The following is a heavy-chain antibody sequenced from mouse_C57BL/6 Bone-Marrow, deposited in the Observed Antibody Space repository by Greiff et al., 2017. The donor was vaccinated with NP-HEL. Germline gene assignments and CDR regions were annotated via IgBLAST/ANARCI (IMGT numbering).Heavy chain of an antibody. CDR1: GYTFTSYG. V-gene: IGHV1-81*01. D-gene: IGHD1-1*01. Sequence: QVQLQQSGAELARPGASVKLSCKASGYTFTSYGISWVKQRTGQGLEWIGEIYPRSGNTYYNEKFKGKATLTADKSSSTAYVELRSLTSEDSAVYFCARDYYGSWFAYWGQGTLVTVSA. CDR2: IYPRSGNT. J-gene: IGHJ3*01. CDR3: ARDYYGSWFAY.